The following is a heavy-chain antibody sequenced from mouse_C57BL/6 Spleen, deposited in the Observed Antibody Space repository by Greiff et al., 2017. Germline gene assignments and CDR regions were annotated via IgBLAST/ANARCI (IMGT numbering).Heavy chain of an antibody. Sequence: QVQLQQPGAELVKPGASVKLSCKASGYTFNSYWMHWVKQRPGQGLEWIGMILPNSGSTNYTEKFKSKATLTVYKSSSTAYMQLSSLTSDDYAVYYCARNYGNPSYFDYWGQGTTLTVSS. V-gene: IGHV1-64*01. CDR2: ILPNSGST. CDR1: GYTFNSYW. CDR3: ARNYGNPSYFDY. D-gene: IGHD2-1*01. J-gene: IGHJ2*01.